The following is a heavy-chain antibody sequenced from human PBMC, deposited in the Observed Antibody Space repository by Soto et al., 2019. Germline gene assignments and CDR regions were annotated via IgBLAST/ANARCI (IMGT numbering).Heavy chain of an antibody. Sequence: EVQLLESGGGLVQPGGSLRLSCVGSGFTFSSYDMTWVRQAPGKGLEWVSSFSFYGRRDNTYYADSVKGRFTISRDNSRNTVYLQMDNLRVEDTAVYYCAKSLYNDNAGHNDHWGQGTLVTVSS. V-gene: IGHV3-23*01. CDR2: FSFYGRRDNT. CDR1: GFTFSSYD. CDR3: AKSLYNDNAGHNDH. J-gene: IGHJ4*02. D-gene: IGHD1-1*01.